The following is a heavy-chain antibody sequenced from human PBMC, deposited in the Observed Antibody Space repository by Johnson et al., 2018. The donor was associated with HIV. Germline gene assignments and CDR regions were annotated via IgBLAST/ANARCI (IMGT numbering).Heavy chain of an antibody. CDR3: ARTSLEWLLFAFDI. CDR1: GFTVRSNY. D-gene: IGHD3-3*01. Sequence: VQLVESGGGLIQPGGSLRLSCAASGFTVRSNYMSWVRQAPGKGLEWVSVIYSGGSTYYADSVKGRFTISRDNSKNTLYLQMNSLRAEDTAVYYCARTSLEWLLFAFDIWGQGTMVTVSS. V-gene: IGHV3-53*01. CDR2: IYSGGST. J-gene: IGHJ3*02.